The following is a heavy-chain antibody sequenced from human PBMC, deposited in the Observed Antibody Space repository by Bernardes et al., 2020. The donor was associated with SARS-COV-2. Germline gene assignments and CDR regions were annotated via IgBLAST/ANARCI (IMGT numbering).Heavy chain of an antibody. CDR2: LSHVGNNE. Sequence: GGSLRLSCATSGFTFSPYGMHWVRQAPGKGLEWAALLSHVGNNEHYADSVKGRFTISRDNSKNMIYLQMNSLRAEDTSVYYCARDGISGIDYWGQGTLVTVSS. D-gene: IGHD1-20*01. CDR1: GFTFSPYG. CDR3: ARDGISGIDY. V-gene: IGHV3-33*01. J-gene: IGHJ4*02.